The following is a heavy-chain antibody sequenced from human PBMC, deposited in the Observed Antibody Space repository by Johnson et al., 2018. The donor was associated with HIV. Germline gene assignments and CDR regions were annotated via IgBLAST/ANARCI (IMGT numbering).Heavy chain of an antibody. CDR2: IYSGGST. J-gene: IGHJ3*02. Sequence: EVQLVESGGGFIQPGGSLRLSCAASGFTVSSNYMSWVRQAPGKGLEWVSVIYSGGSTYYADSVKGRFTISRDNSKNTLYLQMNRLRAEDTAVYYCAREVAGDYGDSPGAFDIWGQGTMVTVSS. CDR3: AREVAGDYGDSPGAFDI. CDR1: GFTVSSNY. V-gene: IGHV3-53*01. D-gene: IGHD4-17*01.